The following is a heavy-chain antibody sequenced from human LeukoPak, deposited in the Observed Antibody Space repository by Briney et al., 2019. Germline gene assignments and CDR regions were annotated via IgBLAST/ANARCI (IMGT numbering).Heavy chain of an antibody. J-gene: IGHJ6*03. V-gene: IGHV3-21*01. CDR3: ARDGSIPWGYYMDV. CDR1: GFTFSRYS. CDR2: ISTSSSYI. Sequence: GGSLRLSCAVSGFTFSRYSMNWVRQAPGKGLEWVSFISTSSSYIYYADSVKGRFTISRDNARNSLYLQMNSLRAEDTAVYYCARDGSIPWGYYMDVWGKGTTVTISS. D-gene: IGHD2-2*02.